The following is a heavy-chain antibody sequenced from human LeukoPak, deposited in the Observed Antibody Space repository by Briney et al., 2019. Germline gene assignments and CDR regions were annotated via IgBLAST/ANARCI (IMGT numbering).Heavy chain of an antibody. J-gene: IGHJ6*02. CDR1: GFTFTSYA. V-gene: IGHV3-9*01. CDR3: AKDKGRGADYYYYGMDV. Sequence: GGSLRLSCAAPGFTFTSYAMHWVRQAPGKGLEWVSGICWNSGSIGYADSVKGRFTISRDKAKNSLYLQINSLRAEDTALYYCAKDKGRGADYYYYGMDVWGQGTTVTVSS. D-gene: IGHD2-15*01. CDR2: ICWNSGSI.